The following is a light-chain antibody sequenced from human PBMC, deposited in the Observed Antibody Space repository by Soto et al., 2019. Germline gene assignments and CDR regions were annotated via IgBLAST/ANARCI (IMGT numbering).Light chain of an antibody. CDR2: RGN. J-gene: IGLJ1*01. V-gene: IGLV1-47*01. CDR3: VAWDDSLSGDV. Sequence: QPVLTQPPSVSGTPGQRVNISCSGSSSNIGRDYVYWYQQFPGTAPKLLIYRGNQRPSGVPDRFSGSKSGTSASLAISGLRSDDESDYYCVAWDDSLSGDVFGTGTKLTVL. CDR1: SSNIGRDY.